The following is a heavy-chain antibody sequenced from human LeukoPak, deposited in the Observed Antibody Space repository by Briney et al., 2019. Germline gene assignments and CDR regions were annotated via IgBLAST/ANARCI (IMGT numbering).Heavy chain of an antibody. CDR1: GYTFTSYA. V-gene: IGHV1-3*01. CDR3: ARTRPMAYGSGSYYYPSDYYFDY. CDR2: INAGNGNT. D-gene: IGHD3-10*01. J-gene: IGHJ4*02. Sequence: VASVKVSCKASGYTFTSYAMHWVRQAPGQRLEWMGWINAGNGNTKYSQKFQGKVTITRDTSASTAYMELSSLRSEDTAVYYCARTRPMAYGSGSYYYPSDYYFDYWGQGTLVTVSS.